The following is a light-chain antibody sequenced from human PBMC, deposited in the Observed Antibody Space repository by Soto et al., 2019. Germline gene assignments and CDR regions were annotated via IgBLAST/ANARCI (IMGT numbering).Light chain of an antibody. CDR3: QQSYSTPRT. CDR1: QSISSY. Sequence: DIQMTQSPSSLSASVGDRVTITCRASQSISSYLNWYQQKPGKAPKLLIYAASRLQSGVPSRFSGSGSGTDFTLTISSLQPEDFATYDCQQSYSTPRTFGQGTKLEIK. CDR2: AAS. V-gene: IGKV1-39*01. J-gene: IGKJ2*01.